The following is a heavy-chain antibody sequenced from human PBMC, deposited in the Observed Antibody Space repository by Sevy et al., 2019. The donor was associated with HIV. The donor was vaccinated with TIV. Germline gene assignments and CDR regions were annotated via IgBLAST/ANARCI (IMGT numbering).Heavy chain of an antibody. CDR3: ATVGLGYYSGSSYYQGDWFDP. V-gene: IGHV1-24*01. J-gene: IGHJ5*02. Sequence: ASVKVSCKVFGYSLSKLSIHWVRQAPGKGLEWMGSLDPGNGEITYAQTLQGRVTMTEDTSTDTAYMELSGLTSEDTATYYCATVGLGYYSGSSYYQGDWFDPWGQRTLVTVSS. CDR2: LDPGNGEI. D-gene: IGHD2-15*01. CDR1: GYSLSKLS.